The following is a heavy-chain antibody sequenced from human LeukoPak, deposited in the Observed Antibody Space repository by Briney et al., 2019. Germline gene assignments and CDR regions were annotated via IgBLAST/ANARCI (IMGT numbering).Heavy chain of an antibody. CDR3: ARPLMYYYGSETYFWFDP. CDR2: IKQDGSEQ. J-gene: IGHJ5*02. Sequence: PGESLRLSCAASGFTFTTYWMGWVRQAPGKGVEWVANIKQDGSEQYYVDSVKGRFTISRDNAKNSLSLQMNSLRAEDTAVYYCARPLMYYYGSETYFWFDPWGQGTLVTVSS. V-gene: IGHV3-7*01. D-gene: IGHD3-10*01. CDR1: GFTFTTYW.